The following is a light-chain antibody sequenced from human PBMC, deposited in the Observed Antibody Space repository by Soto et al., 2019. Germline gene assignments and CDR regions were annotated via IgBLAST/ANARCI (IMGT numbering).Light chain of an antibody. Sequence: DIQMTQFPSSLSASVGDRVTITCRASQRISTYLNWYQQKPGKAPKLLIYAASSLESGVPSTFSGSGSGTDFTLTISSLQPADFATYYCQQSFTTPRTFGQGTKLEIK. CDR1: QRISTY. J-gene: IGKJ2*01. V-gene: IGKV1-39*01. CDR3: QQSFTTPRT. CDR2: AAS.